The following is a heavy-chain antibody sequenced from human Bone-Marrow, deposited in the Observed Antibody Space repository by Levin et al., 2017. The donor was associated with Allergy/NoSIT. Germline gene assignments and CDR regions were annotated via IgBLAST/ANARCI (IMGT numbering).Heavy chain of an antibody. V-gene: IGHV5-51*01. D-gene: IGHD3-16*01. J-gene: IGHJ4*02. CDR1: ENSFTGYW. Sequence: GGSLRLSCKGSENSFTGYWIGWVRQMPGKGLEWMGVVYPGDSDARYSPSFRGQVTFSVDKSISTAYLQWRSLKASDTAMYYCARVLRGGPTDYWGQGTLVTVSS. CDR3: ARVLRGGPTDY. CDR2: VYPGDSDA.